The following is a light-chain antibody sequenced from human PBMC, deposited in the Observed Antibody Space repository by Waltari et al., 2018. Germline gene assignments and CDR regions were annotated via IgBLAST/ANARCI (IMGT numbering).Light chain of an antibody. V-gene: IGKV2D-29*02. J-gene: IGKJ1*01. Sequence: DIVMTQTPLSLPVTHGEPASISCRSSQSLLHSNGNTYLHWYLQKPGQSPRLLIYKVTNRESGVPDKFSGSGSGTDFTLKISRVEPEDVGVYYCMQSTKDPRTFGQGTKVEIK. CDR1: QSLLHSNGNTY. CDR2: KVT. CDR3: MQSTKDPRT.